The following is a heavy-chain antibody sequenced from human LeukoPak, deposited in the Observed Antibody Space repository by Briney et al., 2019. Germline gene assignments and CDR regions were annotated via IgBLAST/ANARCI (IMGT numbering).Heavy chain of an antibody. CDR3: ARGPTRSITIFGVVIEDGMDV. V-gene: IGHV4-59*01. CDR1: GGSISSYY. Sequence: SETLSPTCTVSGGSISSYYWSWIRQPPGKGLEWVGYIYYSGSTNYNPSLKSRVTISVDTSKNQFSLKLSSVTAADTAVYYCARGPTRSITIFGVVIEDGMDVWGQGTTVTVSS. J-gene: IGHJ6*02. CDR2: IYYSGST. D-gene: IGHD3-3*01.